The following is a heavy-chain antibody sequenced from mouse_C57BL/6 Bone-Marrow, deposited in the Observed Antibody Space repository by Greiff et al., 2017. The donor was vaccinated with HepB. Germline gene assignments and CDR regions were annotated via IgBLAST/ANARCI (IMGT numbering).Heavy chain of an antibody. V-gene: IGHV1-26*01. J-gene: IGHJ1*03. CDR2: INPNNGGT. CDR1: GYTFTDYY. CDR3: ARSDGWYFDF. Sequence: EVQLQQSGPELVKPGASVKISCKASGYTFTDYYMNWVKQSHGKSLEWIGDINPNNGGTSYNQKFKGKATLTVDKSSSTAYMELRSLTSEDSAVYYCARSDGWYFDFWGTGTTVTVSS. D-gene: IGHD2-3*01.